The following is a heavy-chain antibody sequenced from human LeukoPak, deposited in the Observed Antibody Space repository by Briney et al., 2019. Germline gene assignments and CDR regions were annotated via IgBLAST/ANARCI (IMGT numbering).Heavy chain of an antibody. D-gene: IGHD3-22*01. CDR3: TRDTTDSSGYYFEYFQH. CDR2: IRSKAYGGTT. CDR1: GFTFGGYA. Sequence: GGSLRLSCTASGFTFGGYAMSWVRQAPGRGLEWVGFIRSKAYGGTTEYAASVKGRFTISRDDSKSIAYLQMNSLKTEDTAVYYCTRDTTDSSGYYFEYFQHWGQGTLATVSS. J-gene: IGHJ1*01. V-gene: IGHV3-49*04.